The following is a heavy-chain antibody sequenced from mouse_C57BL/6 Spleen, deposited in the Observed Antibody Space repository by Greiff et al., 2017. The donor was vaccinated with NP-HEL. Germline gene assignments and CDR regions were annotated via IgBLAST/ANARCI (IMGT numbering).Heavy chain of an antibody. V-gene: IGHV5-17*01. J-gene: IGHJ4*01. D-gene: IGHD2-5*01. CDR3: DSNYYYAMDY. Sequence: EVMLVESGGGLVKPGGSLKLSCAASGFTFSDYGMHWVRQAPEKGLEWVAYISSGSSTIYYADTVKGRFTISRDNAKNTLFLQMTSLRSEDTAMYYCDSNYYYAMDYWGQGTSVNVSS. CDR1: GFTFSDYG. CDR2: ISSGSSTI.